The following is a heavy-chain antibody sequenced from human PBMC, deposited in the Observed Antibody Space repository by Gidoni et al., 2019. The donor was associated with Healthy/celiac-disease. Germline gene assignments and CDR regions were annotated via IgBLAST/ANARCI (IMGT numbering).Heavy chain of an antibody. J-gene: IGHJ5*02. V-gene: IGHV4-34*01. CDR1: GGSFSGYY. Sequence: QVQLQQWGAGLLKPSENLSLTCAVYGGSFSGYYWSWIRQPPGKGLEWIGEINHSGSTNYNPSLKSRVTISVDTSKNQFSLKLSSVTAADTAVYYCARRGRGYCSSTSCPYNWFDPWGQGTLVTVSS. CDR2: INHSGST. CDR3: ARRGRGYCSSTSCPYNWFDP. D-gene: IGHD2-2*03.